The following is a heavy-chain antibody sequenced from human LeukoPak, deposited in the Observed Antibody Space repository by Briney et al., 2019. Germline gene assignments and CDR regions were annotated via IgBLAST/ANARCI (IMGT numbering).Heavy chain of an antibody. D-gene: IGHD4-23*01. Sequence: SETLSLTCVVYGGSFSGYYWSWIRQPPGKGLEWIGYIFYTGSTNYNPSLKSRVTISVLTSKNRFSLKLSSVTAADTAVYYCATLTGGDDAFDIWGQGTMVTVSS. CDR3: ATLTGGDDAFDI. J-gene: IGHJ3*02. CDR2: IFYTGST. CDR1: GGSFSGYY. V-gene: IGHV4-59*01.